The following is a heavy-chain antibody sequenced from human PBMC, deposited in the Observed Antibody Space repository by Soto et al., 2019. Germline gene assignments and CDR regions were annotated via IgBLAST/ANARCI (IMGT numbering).Heavy chain of an antibody. CDR1: GFTFGGYS. CDR3: AREQGAYTLVRGDVDY. Sequence: EVQLVESGGGLVEPGRSLRLSCTASGFTFGGYSMSWFRQPPGKGLEWVSFIRRTVSGATAEYAASVKGRFTVSRDDSKSIVYLQMNSLKSEDTAVYYCAREQGAYTLVRGDVDYWGQGTLVTVSS. V-gene: IGHV3-49*03. D-gene: IGHD3-10*01. CDR2: IRRTVSGATA. J-gene: IGHJ4*02.